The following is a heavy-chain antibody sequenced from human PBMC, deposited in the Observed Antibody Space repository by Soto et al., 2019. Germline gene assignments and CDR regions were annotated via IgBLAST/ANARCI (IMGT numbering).Heavy chain of an antibody. CDR3: AREGNYDFWSGPTKIDY. D-gene: IGHD3-3*01. V-gene: IGHV3-48*03. Sequence: GGSLRLSCAASGFTFSSYEMNWVRQAPGKGLEWVSYISSSGSTIYYADSVKGRFTISRDNAKNSLYLQMNSLRAEDTAVYYCAREGNYDFWSGPTKIDYWGQGTLVTVS. J-gene: IGHJ4*02. CDR2: ISSSGSTI. CDR1: GFTFSSYE.